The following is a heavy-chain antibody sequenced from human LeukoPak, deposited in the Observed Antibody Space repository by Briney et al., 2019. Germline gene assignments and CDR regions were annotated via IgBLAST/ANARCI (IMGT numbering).Heavy chain of an antibody. J-gene: IGHJ1*01. CDR1: GFTFSSYA. V-gene: IGHV3-23*01. CDR2: ISGSGGST. CDR3: AKFCSGGSCYSYFQH. Sequence: GGSLRLSCAASGFTFSSYAMSWVRQAPGKGVAWVSAISGSGGSTYYADSVKGRFTISRDNSKNTLYLQMNSLRAEDTAVYYCAKFCSGGSCYSYFQHWGQGTLVTVSS. D-gene: IGHD2-15*01.